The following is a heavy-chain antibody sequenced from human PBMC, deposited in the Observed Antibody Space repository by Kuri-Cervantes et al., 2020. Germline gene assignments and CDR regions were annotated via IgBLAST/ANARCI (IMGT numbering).Heavy chain of an antibody. D-gene: IGHD5-18*01. V-gene: IGHV1-2*02. Sequence: ASVKVSCKASGYSFTDYHIHWVRQAPGQGLEWMGWINPKTGDTNYEQTFQGRVTMPRDTSITTAYMELSRLRSDDTAMYYCARETYTYGKHLDFWGQGTLVTVSS. J-gene: IGHJ4*02. CDR2: INPKTGDT. CDR1: GYSFTDYH. CDR3: ARETYTYGKHLDF.